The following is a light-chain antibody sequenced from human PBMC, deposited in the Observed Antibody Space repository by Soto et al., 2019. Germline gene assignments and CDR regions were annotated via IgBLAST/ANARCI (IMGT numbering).Light chain of an antibody. J-gene: IGKJ5*01. Sequence: EIVLTQSPDTLSLSPGERATLSCRASQFFGSDYLAWYQQKPGQPPRLLIYGASRRATGIPDRFSGSGSGTDFTLTISSLEPEDFAIYYCQQRSNWPPITFGQGTRLEI. CDR1: QFFGSDY. CDR3: QQRSNWPPIT. V-gene: IGKV3D-20*02. CDR2: GAS.